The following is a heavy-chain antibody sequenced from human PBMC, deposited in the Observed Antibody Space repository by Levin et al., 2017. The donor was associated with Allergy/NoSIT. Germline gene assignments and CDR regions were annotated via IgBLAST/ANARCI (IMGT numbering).Heavy chain of an antibody. CDR1: GYSFTSYW. CDR2: IYPGDSDT. CDR3: ARFRRSGYPRHYYYYYMDV. Sequence: KVSCKGSGYSFTSYWIGWVRQMPGKGLEWMGIIYPGDSDTRYSPSFQGQVTISADKSISTAYLQWSSLKASDTAMYYCARFRRSGYPRHYYYYYMDVWGKGTTVTVSS. D-gene: IGHD3-3*01. V-gene: IGHV5-51*01. J-gene: IGHJ6*03.